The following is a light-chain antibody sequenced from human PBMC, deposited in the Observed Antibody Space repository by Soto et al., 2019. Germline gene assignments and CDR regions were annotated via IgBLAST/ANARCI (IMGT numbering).Light chain of an antibody. CDR2: EVS. CDR3: SSYTSSSTYV. J-gene: IGLJ1*01. CDR1: SSDVGCYSR. Sequence: QSALTQPPSVSGSLGQSVTISCTGPSSDVGCYSRVSWFQQPPGTAPKLMIYEVSNRPSGVSNRFSGSKSGNTASLTISGLQAEDEADYYCSSYTSSSTYVFGTGTKLTVL. V-gene: IGLV2-18*02.